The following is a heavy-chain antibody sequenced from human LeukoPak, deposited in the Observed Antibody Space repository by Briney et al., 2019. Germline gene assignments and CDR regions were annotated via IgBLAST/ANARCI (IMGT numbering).Heavy chain of an antibody. CDR3: ARDVPGGMDV. CDR2: IYYSGST. V-gene: IGHV4-31*03. Sequence: SQTLSLTCTVSGGSISSGGYYWSWIRQHPGKGLEWIGYIYYSGSTYYNPSLKSRVTISVDTSKNHFSLKLSSVTAADTAVYYCARDVPGGMDVWGKGTTVTVSS. CDR1: GGSISSGGYY. J-gene: IGHJ6*04.